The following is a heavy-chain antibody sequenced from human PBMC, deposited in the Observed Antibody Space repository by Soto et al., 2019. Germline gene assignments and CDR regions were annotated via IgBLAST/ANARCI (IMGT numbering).Heavy chain of an antibody. Sequence: EVQLLESGGGSVQPGGSLRLSCAASGFTFSTNAMSWVRQAPGKGLEWVSVISGAGDSTYYADSVKGRFTISRDNSKNTLYLQMNSLRAEDTAVYYCAKDLSTWRGFGLGDWGQGTLVTVSS. D-gene: IGHD3-3*01. CDR2: ISGAGDST. CDR3: AKDLSTWRGFGLGD. CDR1: GFTFSTNA. V-gene: IGHV3-23*01. J-gene: IGHJ4*02.